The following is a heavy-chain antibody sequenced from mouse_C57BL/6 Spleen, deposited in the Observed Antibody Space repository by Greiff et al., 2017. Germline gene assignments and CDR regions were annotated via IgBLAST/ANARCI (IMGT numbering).Heavy chain of an antibody. D-gene: IGHD2-5*01. CDR2: ISSGSSTI. V-gene: IGHV5-17*01. CDR1: GFTFSDYG. CDR3: ATSYYSNYDAMDY. J-gene: IGHJ4*01. Sequence: DVMLVESGGGLVKPGGSLKLSCAAPGFTFSDYGMHWVRQAPEKGLEWVAYISSGSSTIYYADTVKGRFTISRDNAKNTLFLQMTSLRSEDTAMYYCATSYYSNYDAMDYWGQGTSVTVSS.